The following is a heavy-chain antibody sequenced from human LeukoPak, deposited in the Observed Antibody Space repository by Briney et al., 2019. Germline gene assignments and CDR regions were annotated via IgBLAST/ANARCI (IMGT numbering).Heavy chain of an antibody. D-gene: IGHD3-22*01. Sequence: GGTLRLSCAASGFTFSSYAMSWVRQAPGKGLEWVSAISGSGGSTYYADSVKGRFTISRDNSKNTLYLQMNSLRAEDTAVYYCAKDANYYDSSGRTDYWGQGTLVTVSS. CDR2: ISGSGGST. CDR3: AKDANYYDSSGRTDY. J-gene: IGHJ4*02. V-gene: IGHV3-23*01. CDR1: GFTFSSYA.